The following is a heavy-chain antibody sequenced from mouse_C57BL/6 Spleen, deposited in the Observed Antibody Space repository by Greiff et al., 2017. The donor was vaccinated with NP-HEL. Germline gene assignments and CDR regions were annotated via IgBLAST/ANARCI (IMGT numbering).Heavy chain of an antibody. V-gene: IGHV1-18*01. CDR3: ARSAYYSNYGRYFDV. CDR2: INPNNGGT. D-gene: IGHD2-5*01. Sequence: EVQLQQSGPELVKPGASVKIPCKASGYTFTDYNMDWVKQSHGKSLEWIGDINPNNGGTIYNQKFKGKATLTVDKSSSTAYMELRSLTSEDTAVYYCARSAYYSNYGRYFDVWGTGTTVTVSS. CDR1: GYTFTDYN. J-gene: IGHJ1*03.